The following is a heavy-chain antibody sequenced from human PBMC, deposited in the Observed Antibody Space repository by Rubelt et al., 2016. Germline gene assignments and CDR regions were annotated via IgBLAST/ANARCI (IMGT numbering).Heavy chain of an antibody. Sequence: QVQLVQSGAEVKKPGASVKVSCKASGYTFTGYYMHWVRQAPGQGLEWMGWINPNSGGTNYAEEVQGGGSMTRDTSVSTAYRGLSRMTSDDTAVYYCARGNSGYDYGLDYWGQGTLVTVSS. D-gene: IGHD5-12*01. CDR3: ARGNSGYDYGLDY. J-gene: IGHJ4*02. CDR1: GYTFTGYY. CDR2: INPNSGGT. V-gene: IGHV1-2*02.